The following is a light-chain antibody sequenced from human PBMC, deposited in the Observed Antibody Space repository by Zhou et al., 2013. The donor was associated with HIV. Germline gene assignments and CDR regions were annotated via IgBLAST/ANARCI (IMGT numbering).Light chain of an antibody. V-gene: IGKV1-39*01. CDR3: QQSYSTPFT. Sequence: DIQMTQSPSSLSASAGDRVTITCRASQTISNYLNWYQQKPGKAPTLLIYKASILQSGVPSRFSGSASGTDFTLTISSLQPEDFATYYCQQSYSTPFTFGPGTKV. J-gene: IGKJ3*01. CDR1: QTISNY. CDR2: KAS.